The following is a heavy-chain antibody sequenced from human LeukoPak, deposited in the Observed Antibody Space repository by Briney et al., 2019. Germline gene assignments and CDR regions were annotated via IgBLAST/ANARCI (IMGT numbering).Heavy chain of an antibody. CDR3: ARVDSIFGVVSWFDP. CDR1: GFTFSDYY. Sequence: GGSLRLSCAASGFTFSDYYMSWIRQAPGKGLEWVSYISSSGSTIYYADSVKGRFTISRDNAKNSLYLQMNSLRAEDTAVYYCARVDSIFGVVSWFDPWGQGTLVTVSS. J-gene: IGHJ5*02. D-gene: IGHD3-3*01. CDR2: ISSSGSTI. V-gene: IGHV3-11*04.